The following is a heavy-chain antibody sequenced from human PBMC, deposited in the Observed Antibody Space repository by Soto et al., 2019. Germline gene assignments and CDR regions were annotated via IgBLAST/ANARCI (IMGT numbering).Heavy chain of an antibody. D-gene: IGHD3-16*02. CDR3: ARRGYDYIWGSYRGYYFDY. V-gene: IGHV3-7*01. Sequence: PGGSLRLSCAASGFTFSSYWMSWVRQAPGKGLEWVANIKQDGSEKYYVDSVKGRFTISRDNAKNSLYLQMNSLRAEDTAVYYCARRGYDYIWGSYRGYYFDYWGQGTLVTVSS. CDR2: IKQDGSEK. CDR1: GFTFSSYW. J-gene: IGHJ4*02.